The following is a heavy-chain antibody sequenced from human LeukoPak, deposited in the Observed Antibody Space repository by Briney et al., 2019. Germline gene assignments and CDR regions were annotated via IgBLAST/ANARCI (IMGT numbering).Heavy chain of an antibody. J-gene: IGHJ4*02. V-gene: IGHV1-2*02. CDR2: INPNSGGT. Sequence: ASVKVSCKASGYTFTGYYMHWVRQAPGQGLEWMGWINPNSGGTNYAQKFQGRVTMTRDTSISTAYMELSRLRSDDTAVYYCARGPITMVRGVIINRYYFDYWGQGTLVTVSS. CDR1: GYTFTGYY. CDR3: ARGPITMVRGVIINRYYFDY. D-gene: IGHD3-10*01.